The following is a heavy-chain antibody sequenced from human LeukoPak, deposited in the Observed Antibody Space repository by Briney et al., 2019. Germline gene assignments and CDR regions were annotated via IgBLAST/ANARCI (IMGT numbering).Heavy chain of an antibody. CDR2: INHSGST. J-gene: IGHJ4*02. Sequence: SETLSLTCTVSGGSISSSRHYWGWIRQPPGKGLEWIGEINHSGSTNYNPSLKSRVTISVDTSKNQFSLKLSSVTAADTAVYYCARVFAGADYDILTGSKSFDYWGQGTLVTVSS. V-gene: IGHV4-39*07. CDR1: GGSISSSRHY. D-gene: IGHD3-9*01. CDR3: ARVFAGADYDILTGSKSFDY.